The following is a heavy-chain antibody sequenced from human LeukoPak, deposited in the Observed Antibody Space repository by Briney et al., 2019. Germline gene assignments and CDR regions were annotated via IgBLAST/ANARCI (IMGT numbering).Heavy chain of an antibody. CDR2: ISGSGANT. V-gene: IGHV3-23*01. CDR3: AKHGPRIYHAFDI. CDR1: GFTFSNYG. J-gene: IGHJ3*02. D-gene: IGHD2-15*01. Sequence: GGSLRLSCAASGFTFSNYGMSWVRQAPGKGLEWVSAISGSGANTYYADSVKGRFTISRDNSKNTLYLQMNSLRGEDTAVYYCAKHGPRIYHAFDIWGQGTMVTVSS.